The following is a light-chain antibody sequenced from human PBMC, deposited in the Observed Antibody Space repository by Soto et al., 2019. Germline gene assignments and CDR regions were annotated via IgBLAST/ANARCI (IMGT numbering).Light chain of an antibody. V-gene: IGKV3-20*01. CDR2: DAS. Sequence: EFVLTQSPGTLSLSPGERATLSCRASQTVRNNYLAWYQQKPGQAPKLLIYDASSRATGIPDRFSGGGSGTDFILTISRLEPEDFAVYYCQQYGSSGTFGQGTKVDIK. CDR3: QQYGSSGT. CDR1: QTVRNNY. J-gene: IGKJ1*01.